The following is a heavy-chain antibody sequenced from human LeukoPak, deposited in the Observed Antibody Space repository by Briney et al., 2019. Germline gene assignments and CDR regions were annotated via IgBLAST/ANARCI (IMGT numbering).Heavy chain of an antibody. D-gene: IGHD3-10*01. CDR1: GGSISSGYY. CDR2: IYHSGST. Sequence: SETLSLTCTVSGGSISSGYYWGWIRQPPGKGLEWIGSIYHSGSTYYNPSLKSRVTISVDTSKNQFSLKLSSVTAADTAVYYCARGAGSYFDYWGQGTLVTVSS. V-gene: IGHV4-38-2*02. CDR3: ARGAGSYFDY. J-gene: IGHJ4*02.